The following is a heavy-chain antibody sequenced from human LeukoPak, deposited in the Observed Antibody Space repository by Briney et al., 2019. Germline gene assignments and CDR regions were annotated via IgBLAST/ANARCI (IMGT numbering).Heavy chain of an antibody. D-gene: IGHD6-19*01. CDR1: GFTFSSYS. Sequence: GGSLRLSCAASGFTFSSYSMNWVRQAPGKGLEWVSAISSSSSYIYYADSVKGRFTISRDNAKNSLYLQMNSMRAEDTAVYYCARDPDDSRGPRLTKPDDYWGQGTLVTVSS. CDR3: ARDPDDSRGPRLTKPDDY. J-gene: IGHJ4*02. CDR2: ISSSSSYI. V-gene: IGHV3-21*01.